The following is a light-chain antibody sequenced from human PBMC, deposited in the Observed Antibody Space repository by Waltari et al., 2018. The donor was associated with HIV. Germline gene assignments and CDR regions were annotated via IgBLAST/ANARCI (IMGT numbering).Light chain of an antibody. Sequence: DVVVTQSPLSLPVTLGQSASISCKSSQSLINSDGNTYLNWFRQRPGQSPRRLMYKISNRVFGVPDIFSGSVSGTNFTLKISRVEAEDVGVYYCMQATHWSPNTFGQGTKLEIK. CDR2: KIS. CDR3: MQATHWSPNT. J-gene: IGKJ2*01. CDR1: QSLINSDGNTY. V-gene: IGKV2-30*01.